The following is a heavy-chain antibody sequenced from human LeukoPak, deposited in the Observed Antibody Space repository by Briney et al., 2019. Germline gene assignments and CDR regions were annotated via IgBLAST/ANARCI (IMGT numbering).Heavy chain of an antibody. CDR3: ARDLAAAGYFDY. CDR1: GGPISSSTYY. Sequence: SGTLSLTCTVSGGPISSSTYYWGWIRQPPGKGLEWIGSIHYSGSTYYNSSLKSRVTMSVDTSKNQFSLKLSSVTTADTAVYYCARDLAAAGYFDYWGQGTLVTVSS. D-gene: IGHD6-13*01. V-gene: IGHV4-39*07. CDR2: IHYSGST. J-gene: IGHJ4*02.